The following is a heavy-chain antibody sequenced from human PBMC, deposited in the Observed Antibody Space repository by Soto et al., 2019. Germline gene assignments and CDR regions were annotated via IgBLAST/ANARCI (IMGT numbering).Heavy chain of an antibody. CDR1: GFSHTTSGVG. J-gene: IGHJ6*02. CDR2: IYWDDDE. Sequence: QITLKESGPPLVKSTQTLTLTCTFSGFSHTTSGVGVAWIRQPPGKALEWLALIYWDDDERYSPSLKTRLSTTKGTSKDQVVLTMANMDPVDTATYYCAYASASHHHAMEVWGQGTTVTVSS. D-gene: IGHD6-25*01. CDR3: AYASASHHHAMEV. V-gene: IGHV2-5*02.